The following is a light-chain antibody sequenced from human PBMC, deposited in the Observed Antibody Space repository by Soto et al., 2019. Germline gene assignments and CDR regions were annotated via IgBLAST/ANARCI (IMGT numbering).Light chain of an antibody. V-gene: IGKV3-11*01. CDR3: QQRSNWPRT. CDR1: QSVSSY. J-gene: IGKJ1*01. CDR2: DAS. Sequence: EIVLTQSPATLSSSPGERATLSCRASQSVSSYLAWYQQKPGQAPRLLIYDASDRGTGIPARFSGSGSGTEFTLTISSLEPEDFAVYYCQQRSNWPRTFGQGTKVEI.